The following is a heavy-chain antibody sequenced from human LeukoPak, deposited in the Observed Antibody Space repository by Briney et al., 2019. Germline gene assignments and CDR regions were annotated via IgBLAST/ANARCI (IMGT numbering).Heavy chain of an antibody. CDR1: GFTFSSYD. CDR3: AREVTASSSYYWYFDL. D-gene: IGHD6-6*01. CDR2: IGTAGDT. J-gene: IGHJ2*01. V-gene: IGHV3-13*01. Sequence: PGGSLRLSCAASGFTFSSYDMHWVRQATGKGLEWVSAIGTAGDTYYPGSVKGRFTISRENAKNSLYLQMNSLRAGDTAVYYCAREVTASSSYYWYFDLWGRGTLVTVSS.